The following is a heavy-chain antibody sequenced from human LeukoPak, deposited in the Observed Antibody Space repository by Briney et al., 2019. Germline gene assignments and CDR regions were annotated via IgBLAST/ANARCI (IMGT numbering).Heavy chain of an antibody. J-gene: IGHJ5*02. CDR1: GYTFTGYY. CDR3: ARHYDILTGYQRNWFDP. CDR2: INPNSGGT. D-gene: IGHD3-9*01. V-gene: IGHV1-2*02. Sequence: ASVKVSCKASGYTFTGYYMHWVRQAPGQGLEWMGWINPNSGGTNYAQKFQGRVTMTRDTSISTAYMELSRLRSDDTAVYYCARHYDILTGYQRNWFDPWGQGTLVTVSS.